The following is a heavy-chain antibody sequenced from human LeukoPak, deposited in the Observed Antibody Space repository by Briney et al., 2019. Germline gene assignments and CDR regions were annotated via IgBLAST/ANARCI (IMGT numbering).Heavy chain of an antibody. D-gene: IGHD2-21*01. CDR1: GFTFSSYA. J-gene: IGHJ3*02. Sequence: GGSLRLSCAASGFTFSSYAMSWVRQAPGKGLEWVSAISGSGGRTYYADSVKGGFTISRDNSKNTLYLQMNSLRAEDTAVYYCAKDDEAIDVLRGFFDIWGQGTMVTVSS. V-gene: IGHV3-23*01. CDR2: ISGSGGRT. CDR3: AKDDEAIDVLRGFFDI.